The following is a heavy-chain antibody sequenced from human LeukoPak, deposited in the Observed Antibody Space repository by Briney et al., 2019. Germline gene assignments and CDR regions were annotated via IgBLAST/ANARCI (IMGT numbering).Heavy chain of an antibody. Sequence: GGSLRLSCAASGFTFSNYWIHWVRQAPGKGLEWVSTIYTGGNTYYAASVKGRFTISRDFSKNTVFLHMNSLRAEATAMYYCARGDDSGYYDYFDYWGQGALVTVSS. CDR3: ARGDDSGYYDYFDY. CDR1: GFTFSNYW. CDR2: IYTGGNT. V-gene: IGHV3-53*01. D-gene: IGHD3-22*01. J-gene: IGHJ4*02.